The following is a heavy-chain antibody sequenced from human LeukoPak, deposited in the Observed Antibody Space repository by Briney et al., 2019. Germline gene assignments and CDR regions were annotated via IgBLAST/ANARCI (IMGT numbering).Heavy chain of an antibody. CDR2: ISSSNTTV. CDR1: GFIFSNYD. CDR3: AELGITMIGGV. Sequence: WGSLRLSCAASGFIFSNYDMNWVRQAPGKGLEWISYISSSNTTVYYADSVKGRFTISRDNAKNSLYLQMSSLRVEDTAVYYCAELGITMIGGVWGKGTTVTISS. V-gene: IGHV3-48*01. J-gene: IGHJ6*04. D-gene: IGHD3-10*02.